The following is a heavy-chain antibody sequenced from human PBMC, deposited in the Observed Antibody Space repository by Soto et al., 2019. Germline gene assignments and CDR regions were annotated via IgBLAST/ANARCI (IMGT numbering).Heavy chain of an antibody. J-gene: IGHJ4*02. CDR1: GGSISSGGYS. V-gene: IGHV4-30-2*01. CDR2: IYHSGST. CDR3: ARLSGYYISDD. D-gene: IGHD3-3*01. Sequence: PSETLSLTCAVSGGSISSGGYSWSWIRQPPGKGLEWIGYIYHSGSTYYNPSLKSRVTISVDRSKNQFSLKLSSVTAADTAVYYCARLSGYYISDDWGQGTLVTVSS.